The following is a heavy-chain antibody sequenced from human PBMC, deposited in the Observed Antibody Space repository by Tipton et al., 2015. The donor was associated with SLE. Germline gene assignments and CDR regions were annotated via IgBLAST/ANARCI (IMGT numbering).Heavy chain of an antibody. Sequence: TLSLTCAVYGGSFSGYYWSWLRQPPGKGLEWIGEINHSGSTNYNPSLKSRVTISVDTSKNQFSLKLSSVTAADTAVYYCARAHLTHCSGGSCYSLDYYYYGTDVWGQGTTVTVSS. D-gene: IGHD2-15*01. V-gene: IGHV4-34*01. J-gene: IGHJ6*02. CDR2: INHSGST. CDR1: GGSFSGYY. CDR3: ARAHLTHCSGGSCYSLDYYYYGTDV.